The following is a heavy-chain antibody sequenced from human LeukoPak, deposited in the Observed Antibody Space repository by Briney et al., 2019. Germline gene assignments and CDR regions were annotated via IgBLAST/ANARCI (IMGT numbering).Heavy chain of an antibody. CDR1: GGSISTYY. V-gene: IGHV4-59*08. CDR2: IYNSGSI. CDR3: ASSRDLVDSGGYYYVLDY. J-gene: IGHJ4*02. D-gene: IGHD3-22*01. Sequence: SETLSLTCSVSGGSISTYYWSWIRQPPGKGLEWIGYIYNSGSIIYNPSLKSRVTISVDTSKNQFSLKLSSVTAADTAVYCCASSRDLVDSGGYYYVLDYWGQGTLVTVSS.